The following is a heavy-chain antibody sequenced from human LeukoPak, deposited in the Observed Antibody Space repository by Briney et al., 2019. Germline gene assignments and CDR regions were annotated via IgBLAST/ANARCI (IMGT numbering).Heavy chain of an antibody. V-gene: IGHV1-24*01. CDR1: GGTFSSYA. CDR2: FDPEDGET. Sequence: ASVKVSCKASGGTFSSYAISWVRQAPGQGLEWMGGFDPEDGETIYAQKFQGRVTMTEDTSTDTAYMELSSLRSEDTAVYYCATDLSSYYDSSGYYYYEDYWGQGTLVTVSS. J-gene: IGHJ4*02. CDR3: ATDLSSYYDSSGYYYYEDY. D-gene: IGHD3-22*01.